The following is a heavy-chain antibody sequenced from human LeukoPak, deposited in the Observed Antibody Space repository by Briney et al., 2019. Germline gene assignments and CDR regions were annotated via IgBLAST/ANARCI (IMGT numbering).Heavy chain of an antibody. J-gene: IGHJ4*02. V-gene: IGHV3-48*01. CDR3: ARDRDSIYPGGPFDY. CDR2: ISSSSSTI. CDR1: GFSFSDYS. D-gene: IGHD3-16*01. Sequence: GGSLRLSCAASGFSFSDYSMNWVRQAPGKGLEWVSYISSSSSTIYYAVSVKGRFTISRDNAKNSLYLQMDSLRAEDTAVYYCARDRDSIYPGGPFDYWAQGTLVTVSS.